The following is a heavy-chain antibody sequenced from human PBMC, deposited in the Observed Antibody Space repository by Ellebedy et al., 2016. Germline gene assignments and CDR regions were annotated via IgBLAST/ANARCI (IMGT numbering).Heavy chain of an antibody. CDR2: IIPIFGTA. CDR1: GGTFSSYA. V-gene: IGHV1-69*13. D-gene: IGHD6-19*01. Sequence: SVKVSXKASGGTFSSYAISWVRQAPGQGLEWMGGIIPIFGTANYAQKFQGRVTITADESTSTAYMELSSLRSEDTAVYYCARSSYSDIAVALFDAFDIWGQGTMVTVSS. J-gene: IGHJ3*02. CDR3: ARSSYSDIAVALFDAFDI.